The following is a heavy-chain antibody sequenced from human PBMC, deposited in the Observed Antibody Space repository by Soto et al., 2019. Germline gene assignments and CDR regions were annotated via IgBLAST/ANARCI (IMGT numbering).Heavy chain of an antibody. Sequence: SETLSLTCAVYGGSFSGYYWSWIRQPPGKGLEWIGEINHSGSTNYNPSLKSRVTISVDTSKNQFSLKLSSVTAADTAVYYCARVGSSSIRVVDYWGQGTLVTVSS. V-gene: IGHV4-34*01. D-gene: IGHD6-13*01. CDR2: INHSGST. CDR3: ARVGSSSIRVVDY. CDR1: GGSFSGYY. J-gene: IGHJ4*02.